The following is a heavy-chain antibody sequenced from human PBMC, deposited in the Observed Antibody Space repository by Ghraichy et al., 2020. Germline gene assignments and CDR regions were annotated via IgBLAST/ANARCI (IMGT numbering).Heavy chain of an antibody. CDR2: IYYSGST. CDR1: GGSISSSSYY. J-gene: IGHJ4*02. Sequence: SETLSLTCTVSGGSISSSSYYWGWIRQPPGKGVEWIGSIYYSGSTYYNPSLKSRVTISVDTSKNQFSLKLSSVTAADTAVYYCARETGGYYQPFDYWGQGTLVAVSS. V-gene: IGHV4-39*07. D-gene: IGHD1-26*01. CDR3: ARETGGYYQPFDY.